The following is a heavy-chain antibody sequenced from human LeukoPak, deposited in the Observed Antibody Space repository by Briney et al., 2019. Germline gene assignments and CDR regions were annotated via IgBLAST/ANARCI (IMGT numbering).Heavy chain of an antibody. J-gene: IGHJ4*02. Sequence: GGSLRLSCAASGFTFSSYSMNWVRQAPGKGLEWVSYISSSSSTIYYADSVKGRFTISRDNAKNSLYLQMNSLRAEDTAVYYCAREVTGTTSRNFDYWGQGTLVTVSS. V-gene: IGHV3-48*01. D-gene: IGHD1-7*01. CDR3: AREVTGTTSRNFDY. CDR1: GFTFSSYS. CDR2: ISSSSSTI.